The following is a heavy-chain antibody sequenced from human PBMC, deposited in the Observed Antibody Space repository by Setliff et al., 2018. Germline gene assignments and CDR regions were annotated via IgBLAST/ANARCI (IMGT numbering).Heavy chain of an antibody. CDR1: GASFSGTY. Sequence: SETLSLTCAVYGASFSGTYCSWIRQSPGKGLEWIGEINHTGSPNWIGEINHSGSPNYNPSLKSRVTMSVDTSKNQFSLKLTSVTAADTAVYYCRVWVDMIEVDSWAQGTLGTVPQ. CDR2: INHSGSP. V-gene: IGHV4-34*01. CDR3: RVWVDMIEVDS. D-gene: IGHD3-22*01. J-gene: IGHJ4*02.